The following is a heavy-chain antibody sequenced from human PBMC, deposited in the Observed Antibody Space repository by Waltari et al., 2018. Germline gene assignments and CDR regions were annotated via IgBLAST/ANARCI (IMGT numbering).Heavy chain of an antibody. D-gene: IGHD2-21*02. V-gene: IGHV3-21*06. CDR2: ISGDNSYT. Sequence: EVQLVESGGGLVQPGGSLRLSCVASGFMFSSYSMNWVRLAPGKGLEWVSSISGDNSYTYYSGSVKGRFTISRDNAKNSVFLQMNGLRDEDTAIYYCAKEGLGGDRQFDYWGQGTLVSVSS. CDR3: AKEGLGGDRQFDY. J-gene: IGHJ4*02. CDR1: GFMFSSYS.